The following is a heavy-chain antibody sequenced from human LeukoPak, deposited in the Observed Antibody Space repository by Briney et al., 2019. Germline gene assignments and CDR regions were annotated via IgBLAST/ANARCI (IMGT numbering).Heavy chain of an antibody. CDR1: GFTFSDHY. J-gene: IGHJ3*02. CDR2: TRNKANSYTT. D-gene: IGHD6-19*01. Sequence: PGGSLRLSCAASGFTFSDHYMDWVRQAPGKGLEWVGRTRNKANSYTTEYAASVKGRFTVSRDDSKNSLYLQMNSLKTEDTAVYYCARGHFSSGWHASDIWGQGTLVTVSS. CDR3: ARGHFSSGWHASDI. V-gene: IGHV3-72*01.